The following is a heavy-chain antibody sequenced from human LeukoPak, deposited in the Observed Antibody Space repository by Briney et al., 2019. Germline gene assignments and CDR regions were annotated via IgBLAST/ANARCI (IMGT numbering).Heavy chain of an antibody. CDR2: ISYDGGNI. Sequence: GRSLRLSCEPSGFSFGDFAMHWVRQAPGKGLEWVALISYDGGNIYYTDSVKGRFTISRDNSKNMLYLQMNSLRPEDTAVYYCARDPPFTSGWSQNFFDYWGQGTLVTVSS. CDR3: ARDPPFTSGWSQNFFDY. V-gene: IGHV3-30*04. CDR1: GFSFGDFA. J-gene: IGHJ4*02. D-gene: IGHD6-19*01.